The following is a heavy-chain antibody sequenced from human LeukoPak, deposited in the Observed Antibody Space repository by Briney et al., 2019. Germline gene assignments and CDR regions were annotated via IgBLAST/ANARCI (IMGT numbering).Heavy chain of an antibody. V-gene: IGHV4-59*08. J-gene: IGHJ6*03. Sequence: SETLSLTCTVSGGSISSHYWSWIRQPPGKGLEWIGYINYSGYTNYNPSLKSRVTISIDTSKNQFSLILSSVTAADTAVYYCARRSITMVRGVKLLYYYYYMDVWGKGTTVTVSS. CDR3: ARRSITMVRGVKLLYYYYYMDV. CDR2: INYSGYT. CDR1: GGSISSHY. D-gene: IGHD3-10*01.